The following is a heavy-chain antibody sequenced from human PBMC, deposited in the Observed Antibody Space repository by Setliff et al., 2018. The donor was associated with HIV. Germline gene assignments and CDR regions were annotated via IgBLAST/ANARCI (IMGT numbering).Heavy chain of an antibody. D-gene: IGHD3-22*01. CDR2: IIPILRIP. J-gene: IGHJ4*02. V-gene: IGHV1-69*10. Sequence: GASVKVSCKASGYSFTSYGVSWVRQAPGQGLEWMGGIIPILRIPNYSRKFQGRVTITADKSTSTAYMNLSSLRSEDTAVYYCARPNYYDSSGSFDYWGQGTLVTVSS. CDR3: ARPNYYDSSGSFDY. CDR1: GYSFTSYG.